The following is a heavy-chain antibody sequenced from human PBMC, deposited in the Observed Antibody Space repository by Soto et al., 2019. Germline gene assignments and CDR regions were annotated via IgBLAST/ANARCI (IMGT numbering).Heavy chain of an antibody. D-gene: IGHD3-9*01. V-gene: IGHV4-30-4*01. CDR2: IFHNGRS. CDR3: AKANYDFLTGYPRYFYGMDV. J-gene: IGHJ6*02. CDR1: GASITSGAFY. Sequence: QVQLQESGPGLVEPSQTLSLTCTVSGASITSGAFYWSWIRQPPGKGLEWIGDIFHNGRSYYNPSLERRTRISFDTCKNQFALELSSVTAADTAMYYCAKANYDFLTGYPRYFYGMDVWGLGTTVTVSS.